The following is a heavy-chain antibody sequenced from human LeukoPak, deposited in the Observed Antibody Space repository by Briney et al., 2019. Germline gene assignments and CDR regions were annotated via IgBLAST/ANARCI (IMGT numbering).Heavy chain of an antibody. Sequence: PGGSLRLSCAASGFTFSSYSIHWVRQAPGKGLEWVAVISSDGSSKYYADSVKGRFTISRDNSKNTLYLQMNSLRAEDTAVYYCASFSSLLSYWGQGTLVTVSS. J-gene: IGHJ4*02. CDR3: ASFSSLLSY. CDR2: ISSDGSSK. CDR1: GFTFSSYS. D-gene: IGHD3-16*02. V-gene: IGHV3-30-3*01.